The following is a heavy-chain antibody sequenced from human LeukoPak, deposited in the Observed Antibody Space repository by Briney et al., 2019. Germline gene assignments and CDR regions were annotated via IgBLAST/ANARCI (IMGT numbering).Heavy chain of an antibody. D-gene: IGHD3-16*01. CDR1: GFTFSSYE. J-gene: IGHJ1*01. V-gene: IGHV3-23*01. Sequence: GGSLRLSCAASGFTFSSYEMNWVRQAPGKGLEWVSGISPSGGITYYTDSVKGRFTISRDNSKNTVSLQMNSLRGEDTAVYYCAKDDAWGRYKDWGQGTLVTVSS. CDR3: AKDDAWGRYKD. CDR2: ISPSGGIT.